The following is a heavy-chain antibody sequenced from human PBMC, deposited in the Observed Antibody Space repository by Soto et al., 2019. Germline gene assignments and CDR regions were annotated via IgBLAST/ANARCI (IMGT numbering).Heavy chain of an antibody. CDR3: ARGYQLLLPDAFDI. CDR2: IYYSGST. CDR1: GGSISSYY. Sequence: SETLSLTCTVSGGSISSYYWSWIRQPPGKGLEWIGYIYYSGSTNYNPSLKSRVTISVDTSKNQFSLKLSSVTAADTAVYYCARGYQLLLPDAFDIWGQGTMVTVSS. D-gene: IGHD2-2*01. J-gene: IGHJ3*02. V-gene: IGHV4-59*01.